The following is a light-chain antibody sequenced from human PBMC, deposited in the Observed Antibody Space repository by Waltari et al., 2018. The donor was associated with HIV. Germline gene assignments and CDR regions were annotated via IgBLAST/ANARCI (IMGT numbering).Light chain of an antibody. V-gene: IGKV3-15*01. J-gene: IGKJ4*01. CDR2: GAS. CDR1: QRVGLN. CDR3: QQYDVWPLT. Sequence: DILLTHSPATLPVSPGMRGTLSCRASQRVGLNLAWYQQRPGQPPRVLVYGASTRASDVSTRFSASGSGTEFTLNITSVRSEDFATYFCQQYDVWPLTFGGGTNVDLK.